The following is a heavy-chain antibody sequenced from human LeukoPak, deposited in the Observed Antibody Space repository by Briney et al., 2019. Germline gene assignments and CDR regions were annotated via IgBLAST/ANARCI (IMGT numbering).Heavy chain of an antibody. CDR2: ISSSSSYI. CDR1: GFTFSSYS. D-gene: IGHD6-19*01. V-gene: IGHV3-21*01. J-gene: IGHJ6*02. Sequence: KAGGSLRLSCAASGFTFSSYSMNWVRQAPGKGLEWVSSISSSSSYIYYADSVKGRFTISRDNAKNSLYLQMNSLRAEDTAVYYCATRGGYSSGWYKQDYYYGMDVWGQGTTVTVSS. CDR3: ATRGGYSSGWYKQDYYYGMDV.